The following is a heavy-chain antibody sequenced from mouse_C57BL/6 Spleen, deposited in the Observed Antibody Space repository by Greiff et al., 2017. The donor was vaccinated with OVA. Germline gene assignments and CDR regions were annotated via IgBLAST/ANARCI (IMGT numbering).Heavy chain of an antibody. J-gene: IGHJ4*01. CDR1: GYTFTSYW. CDR2: IDPSDSET. CDR3: ARGLPAGGYYYALGY. D-gene: IGHD3-1*01. Sequence: QVQLQQPGAELVRPGSSVKLSCKASGYTFTSYWMHWVKQRPIQGLEWIGNIDPSDSETHYNQKFKDKATLTVDKSSSTAYMQLSSLTSEDSAVYYCARGLPAGGYYYALGYWGQGTSVTVSS. V-gene: IGHV1-52*01.